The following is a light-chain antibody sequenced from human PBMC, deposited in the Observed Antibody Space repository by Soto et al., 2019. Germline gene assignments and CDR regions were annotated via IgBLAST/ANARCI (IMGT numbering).Light chain of an antibody. J-gene: IGLJ2*01. CDR2: EVS. CDR1: SSDIGAYNY. Sequence: QSALTQPPSASGSHGQSVTISCTGTSSDIGAYNYVSWYQQHPGKAPKLIISEVSKRPSGVPDRFSGSKSGNTASLTVSGLQAEDEADYFCSSYAGFSNLVFGGGTKVTVL. CDR3: SSYAGFSNLV. V-gene: IGLV2-8*01.